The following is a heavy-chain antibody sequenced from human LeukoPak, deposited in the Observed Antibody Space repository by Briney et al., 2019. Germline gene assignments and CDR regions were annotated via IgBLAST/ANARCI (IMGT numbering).Heavy chain of an antibody. V-gene: IGHV4-38-2*01. J-gene: IGHJ4*02. D-gene: IGHD3-22*01. CDR2: IYHTGST. CDR3: ASGGTAVVMALTYYFDT. CDR1: GYSISSGYY. Sequence: SETLSLTCAVSGYSISSGYYWGWIRQPPGKGLEWIGSIYHTGSTYYNPSLQSRVTISLDSPKNQFPLKLTSVTAADTAVYYCASGGTAVVMALTYYFDTWGQGTPVTVSS.